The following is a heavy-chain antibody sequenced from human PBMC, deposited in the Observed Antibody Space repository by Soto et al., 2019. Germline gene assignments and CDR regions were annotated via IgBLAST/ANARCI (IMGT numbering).Heavy chain of an antibody. CDR2: ILYTGNT. J-gene: IGHJ6*02. V-gene: IGHV4-59*01. D-gene: IGHD3-10*01. CDR1: GVSISNYY. CDR3: ARAAYGSGNYYAPHYYYAMDV. Sequence: QVQLQESGPGLVKPSETLSLTCTVSGVSISNYYWSWIRQPPGKGLEWLGYILYTGNTNYNPSLKSRVTISVDTSKNQVSPELTSVTTADTAAYFCARAAYGSGNYYAPHYYYAMDVWGQGTTVTVSS.